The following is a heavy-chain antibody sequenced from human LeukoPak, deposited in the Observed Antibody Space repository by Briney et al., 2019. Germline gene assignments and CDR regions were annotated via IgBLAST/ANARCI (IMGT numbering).Heavy chain of an antibody. J-gene: IGHJ1*01. Sequence: GGSLRLSCAVSGFTFSSYAISWVRQAPGKGLEWVAVISYDGSNKYYADSVKGRFTISRDNSKNTLYLQMNSLRAEDTAVYYCAKDSAFYEQQLALPEYFQHWGQGTLVTVSS. D-gene: IGHD6-13*01. CDR1: GFTFSSYA. V-gene: IGHV3-30-3*01. CDR3: AKDSAFYEQQLALPEYFQH. CDR2: ISYDGSNK.